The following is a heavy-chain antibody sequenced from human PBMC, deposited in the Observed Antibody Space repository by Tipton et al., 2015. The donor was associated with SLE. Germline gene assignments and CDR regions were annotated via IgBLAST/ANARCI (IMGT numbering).Heavy chain of an antibody. CDR3: AREPVYYYYYMDV. J-gene: IGHJ6*03. CDR2: INHSGST. Sequence: TLSLTCAVYGGSFSGYYWSWIRQPPGKGLEWIGEINHSGSTKYNPSLKSRVTISLDTSKNQFSLKVSSVTAADTAVYYCAREPVYYYYYMDVWGKGTTVTVSS. V-gene: IGHV4-34*01. CDR1: GGSFSGYY.